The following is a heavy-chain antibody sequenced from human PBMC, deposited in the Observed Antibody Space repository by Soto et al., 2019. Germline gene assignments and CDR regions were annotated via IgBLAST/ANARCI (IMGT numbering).Heavy chain of an antibody. CDR2: IWYDGSNK. V-gene: IGHV3-33*01. CDR3: ARDKGGWFDP. Sequence: PGGSLRLSCAASGFTFSSYGMHWVRQAPGKGLEGVAVIWYDGSNKYYADSVKGRFTISRDNSKNTLYLQMNSLRAEDTAVYYCARDKGGWFDPWGQGTLVTVSS. J-gene: IGHJ5*02. CDR1: GFTFSSYG. D-gene: IGHD3-16*01.